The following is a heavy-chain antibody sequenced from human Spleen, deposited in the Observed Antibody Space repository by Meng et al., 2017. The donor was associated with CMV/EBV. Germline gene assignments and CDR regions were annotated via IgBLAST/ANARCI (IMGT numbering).Heavy chain of an antibody. D-gene: IGHD7-27*01. J-gene: IGHJ3*02. Sequence: ASVKVSCKASRYTFTGYYIHWVRQAPGQGLEWMGWINPNSGGTNYAQRFQGRVTMTRDTSISTAYMELSRLQSDDTAVYYCARDDLRTGEKTFDIWGQGTLVTVSS. CDR3: ARDDLRTGEKTFDI. CDR2: INPNSGGT. V-gene: IGHV1-2*02. CDR1: RYTFTGYY.